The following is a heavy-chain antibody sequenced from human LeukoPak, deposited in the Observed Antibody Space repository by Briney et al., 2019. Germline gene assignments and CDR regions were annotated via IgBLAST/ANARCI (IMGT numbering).Heavy chain of an antibody. D-gene: IGHD3-22*01. V-gene: IGHV3-30*01. CDR3: AREFPDNSGYYLDY. CDR1: GFTFTNYA. CDR2: ISYDGTNT. Sequence: TGGSLRLSCAASGFTFTNYAVQWVRQAPGKGLEWVAVISYDGTNTYFADSVKGRFTISRDTSKDTLYLQMNSLRAEDTAVYYCAREFPDNSGYYLDYWGQGTLVTVSS. J-gene: IGHJ4*02.